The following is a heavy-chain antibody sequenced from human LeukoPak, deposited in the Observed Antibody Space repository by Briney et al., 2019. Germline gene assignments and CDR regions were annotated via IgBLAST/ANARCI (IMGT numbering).Heavy chain of an antibody. V-gene: IGHV3-33*01. J-gene: IGHJ4*02. D-gene: IGHD3-9*01. CDR3: ARESSLRYFDY. Sequence: PGRSLRLSCAASGFSFSSYGMHWVRQAPGKGLEWVAVIWLDGSNKYYGDSVKGRFTISRDNSKNALYLQMNSLRVEDTAVYFCARESSLRYFDYWGQGTLVTVSS. CDR1: GFSFSSYG. CDR2: IWLDGSNK.